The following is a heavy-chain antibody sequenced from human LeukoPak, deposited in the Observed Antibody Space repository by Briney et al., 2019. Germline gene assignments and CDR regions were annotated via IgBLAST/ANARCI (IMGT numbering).Heavy chain of an antibody. J-gene: IGHJ4*02. CDR1: TYTFTGYY. CDR3: ARGIRGGTSGNSPFDY. CDR2: VNPNSDGR. V-gene: IGHV1-2*02. Sequence: VASVKVSCKASTYTFTGYYMHWVRQAPGQGLEWMGWVNPNSDGRNYAQKFQGRVTMTRDTSIDTAYMELSSLRSDDTAVYYCARGIRGGTSGNSPFDYWDQGTLVTVSS. D-gene: IGHD2-8*01.